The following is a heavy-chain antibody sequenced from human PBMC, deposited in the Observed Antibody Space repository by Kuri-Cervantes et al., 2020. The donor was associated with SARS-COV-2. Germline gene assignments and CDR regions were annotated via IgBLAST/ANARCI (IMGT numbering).Heavy chain of an antibody. V-gene: IGHV4-30-2*01. J-gene: IGHJ4*02. CDR1: GGSISSGGYF. D-gene: IGHD3-10*01. Sequence: SETLSLTCTVSGGSISSGGYFWTWIRQPPGKGLEWIGYIYDVGHTYYNPSLKSRVTISIDRSKNQFSLKLTSVTAADTAVYYCARDRGAFWGMGDYWGQGTLVTVSS. CDR3: ARDRGAFWGMGDY. CDR2: IYDVGHT.